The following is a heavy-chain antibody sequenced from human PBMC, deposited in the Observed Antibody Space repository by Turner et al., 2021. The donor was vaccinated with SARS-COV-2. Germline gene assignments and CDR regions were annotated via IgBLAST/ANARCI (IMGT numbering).Heavy chain of an antibody. J-gene: IGHJ4*02. CDR2: ISAYGVRT. D-gene: IGHD3-3*01. Sequence: EVQLLESGGSWVQPGGSLRLSCVASGFTPSPYAMSWVRQAPGKGLEWVSSISAYGVRTNFAGSVRGRFTISRDDSKNTLYLQMNSLRAEDTAVYYCAREDEVRFLEWLPPFDYWGQGTLVTVSS. CDR1: GFTPSPYA. CDR3: AREDEVRFLEWLPPFDY. V-gene: IGHV3-23*01.